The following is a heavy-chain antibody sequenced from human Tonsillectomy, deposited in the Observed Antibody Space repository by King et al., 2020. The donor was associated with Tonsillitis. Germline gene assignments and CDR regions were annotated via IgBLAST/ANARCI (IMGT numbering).Heavy chain of an antibody. Sequence: VQLVESGAEVKKPGASVKVSCKASGYTFTGYYIHWVRQAPGQGLEWTGWINPNSGGTNYAQKFQGRVTMTRDTSISTAYMELSRLRSDDTAVYYCARMSLLWFGESLDYWGQGTLVTVSS. V-gene: IGHV1-2*02. J-gene: IGHJ4*02. CDR3: ARMSLLWFGESLDY. CDR2: INPNSGGT. CDR1: GYTFTGYY. D-gene: IGHD3-10*01.